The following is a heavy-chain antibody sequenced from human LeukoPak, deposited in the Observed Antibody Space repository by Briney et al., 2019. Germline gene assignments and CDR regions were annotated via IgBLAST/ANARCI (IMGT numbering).Heavy chain of an antibody. J-gene: IGHJ4*02. D-gene: IGHD3-10*01. Sequence: PSETLSLTCTVSGGSISSYYWNWIRQPPGKGLEWIGYIYYSGSTNYNPSLKSRVTISGDTSKNQFSLKLSSVTAADTAVYYCARGGYYYGSGSHGLPDYWGQGTLVTVSS. CDR3: ARGGYYYGSGSHGLPDY. CDR2: IYYSGST. V-gene: IGHV4-59*12. CDR1: GGSISSYY.